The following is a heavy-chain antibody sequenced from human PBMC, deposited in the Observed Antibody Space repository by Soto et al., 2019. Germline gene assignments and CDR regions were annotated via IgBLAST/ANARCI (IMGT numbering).Heavy chain of an antibody. CDR2: ITSDTATI. J-gene: IGHJ4*02. Sequence: EVQLVESGGGLVQPGGSLRLSCAASGFTFNIYSMNWVRQAPWKGLEWVSYITSDTATIHYADSVRGRFTVSRDNAGYSLFLQMNSLRDEDTAVYYCARSVEGHFDYWGQGALVTVSS. D-gene: IGHD6-19*01. CDR1: GFTFNIYS. CDR3: ARSVEGHFDY. V-gene: IGHV3-48*02.